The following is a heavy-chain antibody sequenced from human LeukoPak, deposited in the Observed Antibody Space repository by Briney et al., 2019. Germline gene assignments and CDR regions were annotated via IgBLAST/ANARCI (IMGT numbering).Heavy chain of an antibody. CDR2: INHSGST. D-gene: IGHD2-15*01. CDR1: GGSFSGYY. Sequence: SETLSLTCAVYGGSFSGYYWSWIRQPPGKGLEWIGEINHSGSTNYNPSLKSRVTISVDTSKNQFSLKLSSVTAADTAVYYCARGLKLLAQYYYYMDVWGKGTTVTVSS. CDR3: ARGLKLLAQYYYYMDV. V-gene: IGHV4-34*01. J-gene: IGHJ6*03.